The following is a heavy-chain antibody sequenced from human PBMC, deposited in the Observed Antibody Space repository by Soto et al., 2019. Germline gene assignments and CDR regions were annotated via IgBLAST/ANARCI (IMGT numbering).Heavy chain of an antibody. D-gene: IGHD1-26*01. CDR3: AREAKEGPTNHKFYGLDV. CDR1: GHTFTSFY. J-gene: IGHJ6*02. CDR2: INPSGGST. Sequence: QVQLVQSGAEVKKPGASVKVSCKASGHTFTSFYMHWVRQAPGQGLEWMGIINPSGGSTTYAPKFQGRITMTRDTSASTVYMDLSSLGSEDTAVYYCAREAKEGPTNHKFYGLDVWDQGTTVTVSS. V-gene: IGHV1-46*01.